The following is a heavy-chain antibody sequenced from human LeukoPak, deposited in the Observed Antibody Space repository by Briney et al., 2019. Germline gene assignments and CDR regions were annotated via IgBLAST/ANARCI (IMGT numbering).Heavy chain of an antibody. Sequence: SQTPPLTSVLSRDIASSNSASWRCIRASPLRGLRLLGRTYYRSKWYNGYAVSVKSRITINTDTSKNQFYLQLNSVTPEDTAVYFCGRNRGGYIDYWGQGTLVTVSS. V-gene: IGHV6-1*01. D-gene: IGHD2-15*01. J-gene: IGHJ4*02. CDR2: TYYRSKWYN. CDR1: RDIASSNSAS. CDR3: GRNRGGYIDY.